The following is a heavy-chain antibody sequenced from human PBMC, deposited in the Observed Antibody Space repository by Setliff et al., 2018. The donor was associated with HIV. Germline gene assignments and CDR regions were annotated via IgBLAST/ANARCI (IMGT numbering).Heavy chain of an antibody. CDR1: GFTFSSFA. Sequence: GGSLRLSCAASGFTFSSFAMTWVRQAPGKGLEWVSAISGRGGSTYYSDSVRGRFTISRDNSYNTLYLQINSLRVEDTAVYYCAKGTGGDGSERVWGQGTLVTVSS. CDR3: AKGTGGDGSERV. CDR2: ISGRGGST. V-gene: IGHV3-23*01. D-gene: IGHD3-10*01. J-gene: IGHJ4*02.